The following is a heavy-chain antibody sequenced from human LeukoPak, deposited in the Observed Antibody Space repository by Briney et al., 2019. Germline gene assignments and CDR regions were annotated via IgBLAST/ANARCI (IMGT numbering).Heavy chain of an antibody. CDR3: AKDLRRGIQLWLDY. J-gene: IGHJ4*02. CDR2: ISGSGGST. D-gene: IGHD5-18*01. V-gene: IGHV3-23*01. CDR1: GFTFSSYA. Sequence: PGGSLRLSCAASGFTFSSYAMSWVRQAPGKGLEWVSAISGSGGSTYYADSMKGRFTISRDNSKNTLYLQMNSLRAEDTAVYYCAKDLRRGIQLWLDYWGQGTLVTVSS.